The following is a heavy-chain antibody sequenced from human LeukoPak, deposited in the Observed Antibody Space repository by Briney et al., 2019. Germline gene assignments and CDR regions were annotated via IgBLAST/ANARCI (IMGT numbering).Heavy chain of an antibody. CDR1: GYLFTHYW. CDR2: LFPGGSASTYSDS. J-gene: IGHJ4*02. Sequence: GESLKISCQGSGYLFTHYWIAWVRQMPGRGLEWTEILFPGGSASTYSDSTYSPSFQGQVTMSIDRSVATAYLQLSSLRASDTAIYYCARAGVAVGGRFYYDYWGQGTLVSVS. D-gene: IGHD6-19*01. V-gene: IGHV5-51*01. CDR3: ARAGVAVGGRFYYDY.